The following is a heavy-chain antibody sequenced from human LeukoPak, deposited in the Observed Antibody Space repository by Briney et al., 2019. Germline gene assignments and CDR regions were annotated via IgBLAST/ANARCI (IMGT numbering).Heavy chain of an antibody. V-gene: IGHV1-46*01. Sequence: GASVKISCKVSGYTFTSNYMHWVRQAPGQGLEWMGIINPSGGSTSYAQKFQDKITMTRDTSTSTVYMELSSLRSEDTAVYYCANFGPGYSYGRDFDHWGQGTLVTVSS. D-gene: IGHD5-18*01. CDR3: ANFGPGYSYGRDFDH. J-gene: IGHJ4*02. CDR2: INPSGGST. CDR1: GYTFTSNY.